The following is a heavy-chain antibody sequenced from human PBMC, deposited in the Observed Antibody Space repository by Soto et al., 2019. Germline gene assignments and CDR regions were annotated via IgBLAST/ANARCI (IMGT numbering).Heavy chain of an antibody. J-gene: IGHJ6*02. CDR2: IYYSGST. CDR1: GDSISSGANY. V-gene: IGHV4-30-4*01. CDR3: ARVDSLTVNGCMAV. D-gene: IGHD3-9*01. Sequence: PSETLSLTCTVSGDSISSGANYWSWIRQPPGKGLEWIGYIYYSGSTYYKPTLKSRVTISVDRSKNLFSLKLSSVTAADTAVYYCARVDSLTVNGCMAVWRHGTTVTISS.